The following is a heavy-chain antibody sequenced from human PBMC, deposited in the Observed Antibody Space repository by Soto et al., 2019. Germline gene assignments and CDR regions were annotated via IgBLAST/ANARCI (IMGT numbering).Heavy chain of an antibody. Sequence: GGSLRLSCAASGFTFSSYAMHWVRQAPGKGLEWVAVISYDGSNKYYADSVKGRFTISRDNSKNTLYLQMNSLRAEDTAVYYCARVYYGSGGGYWGQGTLVTVSS. CDR2: ISYDGSNK. V-gene: IGHV3-30-3*01. CDR1: GFTFSSYA. CDR3: ARVYYGSGGGY. J-gene: IGHJ4*02. D-gene: IGHD3-10*01.